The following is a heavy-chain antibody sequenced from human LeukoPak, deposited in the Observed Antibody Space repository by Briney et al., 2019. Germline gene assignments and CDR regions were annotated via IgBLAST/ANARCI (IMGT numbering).Heavy chain of an antibody. CDR1: GFTFSSYW. V-gene: IGHV3-7*05. Sequence: GGSLRLSCAASGFTFSSYWMTWVRQAPGKGLEWVANIKQDGSEKYYVDSVKGRFTISRDNAKNSLYLQMNSLRAEDTAVYFCARGYVDSVATAQGTFDIWGQGTMVTVSS. D-gene: IGHD5-12*01. CDR2: IKQDGSEK. J-gene: IGHJ3*02. CDR3: ARGYVDSVATAQGTFDI.